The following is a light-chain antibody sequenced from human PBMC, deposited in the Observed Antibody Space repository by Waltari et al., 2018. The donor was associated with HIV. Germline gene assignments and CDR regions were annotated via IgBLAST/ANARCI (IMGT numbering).Light chain of an antibody. Sequence: DIQMTQSPSSLSVSLGGRVSITCRASQHIGNFLNWYQKKPGKAPLLLIHRTSDYQGQVPRRFSGSGYGTTFSLTINDLQPEDVALYYCQQSHSAPLTFGPGT. CDR2: RTS. V-gene: IGKV1-39*01. J-gene: IGKJ2*01. CDR3: QQSHSAPLT. CDR1: QHIGNF.